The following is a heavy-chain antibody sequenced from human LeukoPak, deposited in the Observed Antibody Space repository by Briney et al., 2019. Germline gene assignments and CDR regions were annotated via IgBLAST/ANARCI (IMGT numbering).Heavy chain of an antibody. CDR1: GGSFSGYY. CDR3: ARVPPSSSWYRLRYFDY. D-gene: IGHD6-13*01. V-gene: IGHV4-34*01. J-gene: IGHJ4*02. CDR2: INHSGST. Sequence: SETLSLTCAVYGGSFSGYYWSWIRRPPGKGLEWIAKINHSGSTNYNPSLKSRVTISVDTSKNQFSLKLSSVTAADTAVYYCARVPPSSSWYRLRYFDYWGQGTLVTVSS.